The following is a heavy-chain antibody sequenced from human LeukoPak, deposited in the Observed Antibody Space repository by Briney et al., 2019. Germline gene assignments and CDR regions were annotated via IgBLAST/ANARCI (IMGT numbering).Heavy chain of an antibody. CDR1: GFTFSSYA. CDR2: ISGSGGST. Sequence: GGSLRLSCAASGFTFSSYAMSWVRQAAGKGLEWVSAISGSGGSTYYADSVKGRFTISRDNSKNTLYLQMNSLRGEDTAVYYCAKDARYYYDSSGYYDGFWGQGTLVTVAS. CDR3: AKDARYYYDSSGYYDGF. J-gene: IGHJ4*02. D-gene: IGHD3-22*01. V-gene: IGHV3-23*01.